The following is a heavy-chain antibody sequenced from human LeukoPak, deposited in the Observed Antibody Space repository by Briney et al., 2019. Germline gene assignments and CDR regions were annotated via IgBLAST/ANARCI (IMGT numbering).Heavy chain of an antibody. D-gene: IGHD2-15*01. Sequence: SETLSLTCAVYGGSFSGYYWSWIRQPPGKGLEWIGEINHSGSTNYNPSLKSRVTISVDTPKNQFSLKLSSVTAADTAVYYCARGGYCSGGSCYPRRRNWFDPWGQGTLVTVSS. V-gene: IGHV4-34*01. CDR2: INHSGST. CDR1: GGSFSGYY. CDR3: ARGGYCSGGSCYPRRRNWFDP. J-gene: IGHJ5*02.